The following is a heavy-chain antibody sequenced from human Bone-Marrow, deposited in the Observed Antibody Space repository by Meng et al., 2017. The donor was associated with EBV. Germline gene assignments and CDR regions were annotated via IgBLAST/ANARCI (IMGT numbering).Heavy chain of an antibody. V-gene: IGHV7-4-1*02. Sequence: LVPSASELHTPGAAVKVSCKASGYTFASYSRNWVRQAPGQGLEWMGWINTNTGNPTYAQGFTGRFVFSLDTSVSTAYLQISSLKAEDTAVYYCARGGDEGWFDPWGQGTLVTVSS. D-gene: IGHD7-27*01. CDR3: ARGGDEGWFDP. J-gene: IGHJ5*02. CDR2: INTNTGNP. CDR1: GYTFASYS.